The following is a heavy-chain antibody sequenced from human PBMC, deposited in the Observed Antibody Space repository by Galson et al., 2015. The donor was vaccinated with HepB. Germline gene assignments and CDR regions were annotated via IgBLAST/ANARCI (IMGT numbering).Heavy chain of an antibody. D-gene: IGHD3-3*01. CDR1: GFTFSSYS. CDR3: ARDSRVTPGLEWLLLNEEEVVYGMDV. CDR2: ISSSSSTI. V-gene: IGHV3-48*02. J-gene: IGHJ6*02. Sequence: SLRLSCAASGFTFSSYSMNWVRQAPGKGLEWVSYISSSSSTIYYADSAKGRFTISRDNAKNSLYLQMNSLRDEDTAVYYCARDSRVTPGLEWLLLNEEEVVYGMDVWGQGTTVTVSS.